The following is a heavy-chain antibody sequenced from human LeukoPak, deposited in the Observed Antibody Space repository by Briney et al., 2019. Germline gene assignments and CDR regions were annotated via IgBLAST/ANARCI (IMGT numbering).Heavy chain of an antibody. Sequence: ASVKVSCKASGYTFTGYYMHWVRQASGQGLEWMGWIDPNSGGTNYAQKFQGRVTMTRDTSISTAYMELSRLRSDDTAVYYCARELYCSGGSCYSRWFDPWGQGTLVTVSS. CDR3: ARELYCSGGSCYSRWFDP. CDR2: IDPNSGGT. J-gene: IGHJ5*02. V-gene: IGHV1-2*02. D-gene: IGHD2-15*01. CDR1: GYTFTGYY.